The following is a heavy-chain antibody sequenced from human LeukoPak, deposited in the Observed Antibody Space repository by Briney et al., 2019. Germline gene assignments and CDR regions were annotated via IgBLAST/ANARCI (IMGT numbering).Heavy chain of an antibody. J-gene: IGHJ4*02. CDR3: AKRYCSGGSCYPLDY. D-gene: IGHD2-15*01. Sequence: GGSLRLSCAVSGFSFTSYAMSWVRRAPGKGLEWVSAISGSGGSTYYADSVKGRFTISRDNSKNTLYLQMNSLRAEDTAVYYCAKRYCSGGSCYPLDYWGQGTLVTVSS. V-gene: IGHV3-23*01. CDR1: GFSFTSYA. CDR2: ISGSGGST.